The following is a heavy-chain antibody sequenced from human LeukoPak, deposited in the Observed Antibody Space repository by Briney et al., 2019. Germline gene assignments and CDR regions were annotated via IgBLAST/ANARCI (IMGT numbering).Heavy chain of an antibody. CDR2: INHSGST. CDR1: GGSFSGYY. CDR3: ARGDWDWYFDL. Sequence: SETLSLTCAAYGGSFSGYYWIWIRQPPGKGLEWIGEINHSGSTNYNPSLKSRVTISVDTSKNQFSLKLSSVTAADTAVYYCARGDWDWYFDLWGRGTLVTVSS. V-gene: IGHV4-34*01. D-gene: IGHD3/OR15-3a*01. J-gene: IGHJ2*01.